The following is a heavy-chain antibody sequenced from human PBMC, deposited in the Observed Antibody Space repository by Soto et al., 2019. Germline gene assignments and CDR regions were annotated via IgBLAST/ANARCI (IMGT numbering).Heavy chain of an antibody. CDR3: ARGVAGYSSGWYGTAFDI. CDR1: GGTFSSYA. D-gene: IGHD6-19*01. J-gene: IGHJ3*02. CDR2: IIPICGTA. V-gene: IGHV1-69*01. Sequence: QVQLVQSGAEVKKPGSSVKVSCKASGGTFSSYAISWVRQAPGQGLEWMGGIIPICGTANYAQKFQGRVTITADEATSTADMELSSLRSEDTAVYYCARGVAGYSSGWYGTAFDIWGQGTMVTVSS.